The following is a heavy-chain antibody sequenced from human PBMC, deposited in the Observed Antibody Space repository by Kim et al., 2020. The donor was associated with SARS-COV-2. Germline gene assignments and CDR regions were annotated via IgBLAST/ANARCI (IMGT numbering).Heavy chain of an antibody. CDR2: ISSSSSYI. CDR3: ASSHSGSYSPVGY. Sequence: GGSLRLSCAASGFTFSSYSMNWVRQAPGKGLEWVSSISSSSSYIYYADSVKGRFTISRDNAKNSLYLQMNSLRAEDTAVYYCASSHSGSYSPVGYWGQGTLVTVSS. J-gene: IGHJ4*02. V-gene: IGHV3-21*01. CDR1: GFTFSSYS. D-gene: IGHD1-26*01.